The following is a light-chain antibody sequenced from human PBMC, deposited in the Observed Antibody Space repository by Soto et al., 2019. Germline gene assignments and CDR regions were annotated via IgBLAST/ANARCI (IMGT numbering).Light chain of an antibody. V-gene: IGLV2-14*01. Sequence: QSVLTQPPSASGSPGQSVTISCTGTSSDVGSCDHVSWYQQRPGKAPKLVIYEVSNRPSGVSNRFSGSKSGNTASLTISGLQAEDEADYYCISFTSSSTFVFGTGTKVTVL. J-gene: IGLJ1*01. CDR1: SSDVGSCDH. CDR3: ISFTSSSTFV. CDR2: EVS.